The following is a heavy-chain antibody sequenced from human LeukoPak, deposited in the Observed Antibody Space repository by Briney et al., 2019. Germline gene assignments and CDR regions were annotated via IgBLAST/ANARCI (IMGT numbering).Heavy chain of an antibody. J-gene: IGHJ6*03. D-gene: IGHD6-6*01. CDR2: INWNGGST. Sequence: GGSLRLSCAASGFTFSSYAMSWVRQAPGKGLEWVSGINWNGGSTGYADSVKGRFTISRDNSKNSLYLQMNSLRTEDTALYYCAKDKSSSSFYYYMDVWGKGTTVTVSS. CDR3: AKDKSSSSFYYYMDV. V-gene: IGHV3-20*04. CDR1: GFTFSSYA.